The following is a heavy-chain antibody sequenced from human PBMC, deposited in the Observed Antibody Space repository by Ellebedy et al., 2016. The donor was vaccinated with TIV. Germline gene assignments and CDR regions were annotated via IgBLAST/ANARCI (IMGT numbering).Heavy chain of an antibody. V-gene: IGHV1-8*03. CDR1: GYTFTSYD. Sequence: AASVKVSCKASGYTFTSYDINWVRQATGQGLEWMGWMNPNSGNTGYAQKFQGRVTITRNTSISTAYMELSSLRSEDTAVYYCARVRPYPIAAAGTADYWGQGTLVTVSS. CDR3: ARVRPYPIAAAGTADY. J-gene: IGHJ4*02. D-gene: IGHD6-13*01. CDR2: MNPNSGNT.